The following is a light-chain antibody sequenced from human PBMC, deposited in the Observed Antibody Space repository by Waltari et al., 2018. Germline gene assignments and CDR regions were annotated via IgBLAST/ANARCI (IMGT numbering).Light chain of an antibody. V-gene: IGKV1-8*01. CDR3: QQYYSTLGPT. Sequence: AIRMTQSPSSFSASTGDRVTITCRASQGISSYLAWYQQKPGKAPKLLIYAASTLQSGVPSRFSGSGSGTDFTLTISCLQSEDFATYYCQQYYSTLGPTFGQGTKVEIK. CDR1: QGISSY. CDR2: AAS. J-gene: IGKJ1*01.